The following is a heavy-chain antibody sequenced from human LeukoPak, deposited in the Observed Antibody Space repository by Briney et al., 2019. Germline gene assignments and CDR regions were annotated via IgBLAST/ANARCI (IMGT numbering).Heavy chain of an antibody. CDR1: GYTFTNYD. V-gene: IGHV1-8*01. CDR2: MNPNSGNT. D-gene: IGHD3-9*01. Sequence: GASVKVSCKASGYTFTNYDINWVRQATGQGLEWMGWMNPNSGNTGYAQKFRGRVTMTRNTSISTVYMELSGLRSEDTAVYYCARGEYFDWLDAFDIWGQGTMVTVSS. CDR3: ARGEYFDWLDAFDI. J-gene: IGHJ3*02.